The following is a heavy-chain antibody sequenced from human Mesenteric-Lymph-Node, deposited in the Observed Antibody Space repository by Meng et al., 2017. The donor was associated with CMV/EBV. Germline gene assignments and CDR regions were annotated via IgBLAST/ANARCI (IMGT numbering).Heavy chain of an antibody. CDR3: ARDRLSIAVAAGVFDY. J-gene: IGHJ4*02. D-gene: IGHD6-19*01. CDR1: GFTFSSYS. CDR2: ISGSGGST. V-gene: IGHV3-23*01. Sequence: GGSLRLSCAASGFTFSSYSMNWVRQAPGKGLEWVSAISGSGGSTYYADSVKGRFTISRDNSKNTLYLQMNSLRAEDTAVYYCARDRLSIAVAAGVFDYWGQGTLVTVSS.